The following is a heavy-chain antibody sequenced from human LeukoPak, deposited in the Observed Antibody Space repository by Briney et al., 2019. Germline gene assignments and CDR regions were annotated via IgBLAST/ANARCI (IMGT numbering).Heavy chain of an antibody. Sequence: GRSLRLSCAASGFTFDNHAMHWVRQAPGKGLEWVSSVFWNSGSIGYADSVKGRFTISRDNAKNSLFLQMNSLRAEDTALYYCVKDRGSSSWAFDYWGQGTLVAVSS. J-gene: IGHJ4*02. CDR2: VFWNSGSI. V-gene: IGHV3-9*01. CDR1: GFTFDNHA. D-gene: IGHD2-2*01. CDR3: VKDRGSSSWAFDY.